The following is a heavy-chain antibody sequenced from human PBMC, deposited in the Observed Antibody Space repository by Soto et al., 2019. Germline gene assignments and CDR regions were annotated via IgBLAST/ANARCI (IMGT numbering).Heavy chain of an antibody. CDR3: ARDAAGSYYNALDY. CDR2: IWYDGSNK. V-gene: IGHV3-33*01. Sequence: QVQLVESGGGVVQPGRSLRLSCAASGFTFSSYGMHWVRQAPGKGLEWVAVIWYDGSNKYYADSVKGRFTISRDNSKNTRYMQMNSLRAEDTAVYYCARDAAGSYYNALDYWGQGTLVTVSS. J-gene: IGHJ4*02. D-gene: IGHD3-10*01. CDR1: GFTFSSYG.